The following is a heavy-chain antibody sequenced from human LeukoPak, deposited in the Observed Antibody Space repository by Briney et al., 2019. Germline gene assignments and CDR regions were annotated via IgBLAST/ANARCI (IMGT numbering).Heavy chain of an antibody. CDR2: INTNTGNP. Sequence: ASVKVSCKASGYTFTSYAMNWVRQAPGQGLEWMGWINTNTGNPTYAQGFTGRFVFSLDTSVSTAYLQISSLKAEDTAVYYCARSGVNYSDSSFHYYYYGMDVWGQGTTVTVSS. D-gene: IGHD3-22*01. CDR1: GYTFTSYA. J-gene: IGHJ6*02. V-gene: IGHV7-4-1*02. CDR3: ARSGVNYSDSSFHYYYYGMDV.